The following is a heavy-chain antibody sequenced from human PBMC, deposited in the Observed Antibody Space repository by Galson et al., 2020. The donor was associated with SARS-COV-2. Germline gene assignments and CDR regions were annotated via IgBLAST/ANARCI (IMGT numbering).Heavy chain of an antibody. CDR3: ARPRDGYSNGAFEI. V-gene: IGHV5-51*01. CDR1: GYTFTSYW. J-gene: IGHJ3*02. Sequence: GESLKISCKGSGYTFTSYWIGLLRQMPGKGLEWMGIIYPGDSDTRYSPSFQGQVTISADKSISTTYLQWSSLKASDTAIYYCARPRDGYSNGAFEIWGQGTMVTVSS. D-gene: IGHD2-15*01. CDR2: IYPGDSDT.